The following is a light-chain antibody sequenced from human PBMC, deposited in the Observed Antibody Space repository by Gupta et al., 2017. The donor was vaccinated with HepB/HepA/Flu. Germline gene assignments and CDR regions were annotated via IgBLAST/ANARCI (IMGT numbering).Light chain of an antibody. CDR2: NNK. V-gene: IGLV3-21*03. J-gene: IGLJ2*01. Sequence: SYVMTQPPSVSVAPGKTARLTCGGNNIGNKSVHWYQQKPGQAPLLVLYNNKDRPAGIPERFSGSNSGNTATLTISGVEAGDEADYYCQVWEISSDQVVFGGGTKLTV. CDR3: QVWEISSDQVV. CDR1: NIGNKS.